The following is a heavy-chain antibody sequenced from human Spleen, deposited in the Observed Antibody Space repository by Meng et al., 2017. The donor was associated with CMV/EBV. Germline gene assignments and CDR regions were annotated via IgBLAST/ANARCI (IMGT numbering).Heavy chain of an antibody. Sequence: ASVKVSCKASGYTFTGYYMHWVRQAPGQGLEWMGWINPNSGGTNYAQKFQGRVTMTRDTSISTAYMELSRLRSDDTAVYYCAKLMPVVTLGFAGADYWGQGTLVTVSS. CDR3: AKLMPVVTLGFAGADY. CDR1: GYTFTGYY. V-gene: IGHV1-2*02. J-gene: IGHJ4*02. D-gene: IGHD4-23*01. CDR2: INPNSGGT.